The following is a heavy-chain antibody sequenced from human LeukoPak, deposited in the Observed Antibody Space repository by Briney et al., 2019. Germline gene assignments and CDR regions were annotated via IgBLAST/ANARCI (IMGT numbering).Heavy chain of an antibody. J-gene: IGHJ4*02. CDR1: GYTFTDYF. V-gene: IGHV1-2*02. Sequence: ASVKVSCKASGYTFTDYFMHWVRQAPGQGLEWMGWINPNSGGTNYAQRFQGRVTMTRDTSISTVYMELSRLTSDDTAVYYCARHPYSGSYHFDYWGQGTLVTVSS. CDR3: ARHPYSGSYHFDY. CDR2: INPNSGGT. D-gene: IGHD1-26*01.